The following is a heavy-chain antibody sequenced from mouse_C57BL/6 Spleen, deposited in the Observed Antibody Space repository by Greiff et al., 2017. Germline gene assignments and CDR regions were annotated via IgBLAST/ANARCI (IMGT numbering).Heavy chain of an antibody. D-gene: IGHD2-10*01. V-gene: IGHV14-2*01. J-gene: IGHJ4*01. CDR3: ARAYSYAMDY. CDR2: IDPEDGET. CDR1: GFNIKAYY. Sequence: VQLQQSGAELVKPGASVKLSCTASGFNIKAYYMHWVKQRTEQGLEWIGRIDPEDGETKYDPKFQGKATITADTSSNTAYLQLSSLTSEDTAVYYCARAYSYAMDYWGQGTSVTVSS.